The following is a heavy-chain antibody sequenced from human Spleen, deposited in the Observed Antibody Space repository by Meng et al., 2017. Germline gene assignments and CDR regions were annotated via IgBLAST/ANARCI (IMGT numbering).Heavy chain of an antibody. D-gene: IGHD6-13*01. CDR2: IDPKSGDT. CDR1: GSNFPVYR. CDR3: ARDEDISAAGKLFGDY. Sequence: VQMVPSGAEVQKPGASVTVSCTPTGSNFPVYRQHWVRRAPGQGLEWMGRIDPKSGDTHYAQRLQGRVIMTGDTSISTAYMELSGLRSDDTDMYYCARDEDISAAGKLFGDYWGQGTLVTVSS. V-gene: IGHV1-2*02. J-gene: IGHJ4*02.